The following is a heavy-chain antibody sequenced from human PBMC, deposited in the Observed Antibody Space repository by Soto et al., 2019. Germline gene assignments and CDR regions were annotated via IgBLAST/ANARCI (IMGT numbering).Heavy chain of an antibody. V-gene: IGHV2-5*02. D-gene: IGHD6-19*01. J-gene: IGHJ3*02. CDR2: IYCDDDK. Sequence: QITLNQSGPTLVKPTQTLTLTCTFSGFSLSTSGEGVGWICQPPGKPLEWLALIYCDDDKRHSPSLKSRLTITKDTSKHQVVLTMTDVDPSDTATYYCAHRRESGGWSFHAFDIWGQGTMVTVSS. CDR3: AHRRESGGWSFHAFDI. CDR1: GFSLSTSGEG.